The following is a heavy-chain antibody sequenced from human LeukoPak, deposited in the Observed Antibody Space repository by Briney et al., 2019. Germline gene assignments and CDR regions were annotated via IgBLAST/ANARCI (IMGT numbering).Heavy chain of an antibody. Sequence: GGSLRLSCAASGFTFSSYSMNWVRQAPGKGLEWVSYISSSSSTIYYADSVKGRFTISRDNAKNSLYLQMNSLRAEDTAVYYCARDFYFDYWGQGTLVTVSS. CDR3: ARDFYFDY. CDR2: ISSSSSTI. V-gene: IGHV3-48*04. CDR1: GFTFSSYS. J-gene: IGHJ4*02.